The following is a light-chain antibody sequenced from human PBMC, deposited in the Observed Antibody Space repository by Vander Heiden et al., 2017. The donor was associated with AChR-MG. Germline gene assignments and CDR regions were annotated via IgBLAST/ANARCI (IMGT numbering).Light chain of an antibody. Sequence: QSALTQAASVSGSPGQSITISCTGTSSDVGYYDYVSWYQQHPGKAPNLMIYEVSKRPSGVSNRCSGSKSGNTAALTISGLQAEEEADYYGSAYRGGSNQVFGTGTKVTVL. CDR2: EVS. CDR3: SAYRGGSNQV. V-gene: IGLV2-14*01. CDR1: SSDVGYYDY. J-gene: IGLJ1*01.